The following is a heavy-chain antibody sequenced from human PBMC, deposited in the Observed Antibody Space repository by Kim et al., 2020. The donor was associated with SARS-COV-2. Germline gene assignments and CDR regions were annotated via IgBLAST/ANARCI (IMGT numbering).Heavy chain of an antibody. D-gene: IGHD3-9*01. CDR3: AKDQGNYDILTGYYK. Sequence: DAVKGRFTIYRDNSKNTLYLQMNSLRAEDTAVYYCAKDQGNYDILTGYYKWGQGTLVTVSS. J-gene: IGHJ4*02. V-gene: IGHV3-33*06.